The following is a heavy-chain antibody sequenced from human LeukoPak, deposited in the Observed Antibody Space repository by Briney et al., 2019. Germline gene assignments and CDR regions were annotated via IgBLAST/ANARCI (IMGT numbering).Heavy chain of an antibody. D-gene: IGHD3-10*01. J-gene: IGHJ4*02. V-gene: IGHV1-3*03. CDR1: GYTFTSYA. CDR2: INAGNGNT. Sequence: ASVKASCKASGYTFTSYAMHWVRQAPGQRLEWMGWINAGNGNTKYSQEFQGRVTITRDTSASTAYMELSSLRSEDMAVYYCARGGTYGMNYFDYWGQGTLVTVSS. CDR3: ARGGTYGMNYFDY.